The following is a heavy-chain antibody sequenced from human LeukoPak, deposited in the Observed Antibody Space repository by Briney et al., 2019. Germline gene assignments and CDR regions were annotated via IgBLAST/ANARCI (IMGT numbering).Heavy chain of an antibody. Sequence: GGSLRLSCAASGFTFSSYSMNWVRQAPGKGLEWVSSITSTSSYIYYADSVRGRFTISRDNAENSLYLQMNSLRAEDTAVYYCAKDLTVTSTCYFDSWGQGTLVTVSS. CDR3: AKDLTVTSTCYFDS. J-gene: IGHJ4*02. D-gene: IGHD4-11*01. CDR1: GFTFSSYS. V-gene: IGHV3-21*01. CDR2: ITSTSSYI.